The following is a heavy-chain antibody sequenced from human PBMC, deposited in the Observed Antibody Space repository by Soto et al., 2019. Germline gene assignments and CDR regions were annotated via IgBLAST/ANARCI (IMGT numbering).Heavy chain of an antibody. Sequence: GGSLRLSCAASGFTFSSYSMNWVRQAPGKGLEWVSSISSSSSYIYYADSVKGRFTISRDNAKNSLYLQMNSLRAEDTAVYYCARAHYVWGSYRYKYYFDYWGQGTLVTV. CDR3: ARAHYVWGSYRYKYYFDY. V-gene: IGHV3-21*01. CDR1: GFTFSSYS. J-gene: IGHJ4*02. CDR2: ISSSSSYI. D-gene: IGHD3-16*02.